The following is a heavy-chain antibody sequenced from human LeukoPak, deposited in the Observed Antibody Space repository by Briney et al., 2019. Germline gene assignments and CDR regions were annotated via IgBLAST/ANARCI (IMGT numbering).Heavy chain of an antibody. CDR3: AKDHVSGYYTAFDY. D-gene: IGHD3-3*01. V-gene: IGHV3-23*01. J-gene: IGHJ4*02. CDR2: ISGSGGST. CDR1: GFTFSSYA. Sequence: HTGGSLRLSCAASGFTFSSYAMSWVRQAPGKGLEWVSAISGSGGSTYYADSVKGRFTISRDNSKNTLYLQMNSLRAEDTAVYYCAKDHVSGYYTAFDYWGQGTLVTVSS.